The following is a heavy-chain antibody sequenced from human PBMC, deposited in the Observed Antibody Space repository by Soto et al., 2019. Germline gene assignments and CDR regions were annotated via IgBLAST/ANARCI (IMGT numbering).Heavy chain of an antibody. J-gene: IGHJ5*02. CDR2: IYYSGST. V-gene: IGHV4-31*11. CDR1: VGSISRSGYY. CDR3: ARAGLLWFGELLSNWFDP. D-gene: IGHD3-10*01. Sequence: TLSLTCALPVGSISRSGYYSNRFRQNPGKGLEWIGYIYYSGSTYYNPSLKSRVTISVDTSKNQFSLKLSSVTAADTAVYYCARAGLLWFGELLSNWFDPWGQGTLVTVSS.